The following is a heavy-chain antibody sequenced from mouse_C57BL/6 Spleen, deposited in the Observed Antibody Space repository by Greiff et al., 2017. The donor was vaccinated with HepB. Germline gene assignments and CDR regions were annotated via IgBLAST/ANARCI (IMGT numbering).Heavy chain of an antibody. V-gene: IGHV5-4*03. CDR3: ARVDYERNYFDY. Sequence: EVMLVESGGGLVKPGGSLKLSCAASGFTFSSYAMSWVRQTPEKRLEWVATISDGGSYTYYPDNVKGRFTISRDNAKNNLYLQMSHLKSEDTAMYYCARVDYERNYFDYWGQGTTLTVSS. CDR1: GFTFSSYA. J-gene: IGHJ2*01. CDR2: ISDGGSYT. D-gene: IGHD2-4*01.